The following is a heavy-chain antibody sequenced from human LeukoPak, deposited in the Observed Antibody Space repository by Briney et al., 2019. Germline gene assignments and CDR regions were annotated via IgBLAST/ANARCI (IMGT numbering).Heavy chain of an antibody. Sequence: ASVKVSCKASGYTFTSYGISWVRQAPGQGLEWMGWISGYNGNTNYVQKLQGRVTMTTDTSTSTAYMELRSLRSDDTAVYYCARDIKRSRARWENLGFDPWGQGTLVTVSS. CDR2: ISGYNGNT. V-gene: IGHV1-18*01. CDR1: GYTFTSYG. CDR3: ARDIKRSRARWENLGFDP. J-gene: IGHJ5*02. D-gene: IGHD1-26*01.